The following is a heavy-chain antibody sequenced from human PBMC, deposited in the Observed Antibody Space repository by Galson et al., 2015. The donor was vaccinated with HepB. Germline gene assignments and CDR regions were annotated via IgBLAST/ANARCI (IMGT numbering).Heavy chain of an antibody. CDR3: ATYCSSTSCPTRDAFDI. CDR1: GYSFTSYW. J-gene: IGHJ3*02. V-gene: IGHV5-51*01. Sequence: QSGAEVKKPGESLKISCKGSGYSFTSYWIGWVRQMPGKGLEWMGIIYPGDSDTRYSPSFQGQVTISADKSISTAYLQWSSLKASDTAMYYCATYCSSTSCPTRDAFDIWGQGTMVTVSS. D-gene: IGHD2-2*01. CDR2: IYPGDSDT.